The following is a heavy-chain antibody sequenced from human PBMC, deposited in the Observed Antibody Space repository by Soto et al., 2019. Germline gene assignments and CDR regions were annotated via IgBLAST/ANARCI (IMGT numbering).Heavy chain of an antibody. Sequence: GGSLRLSCVVSGFTFSNVWMSWVRQAPGKGLEWVGRIKSKTDGGTTNYAAPVKGRFTISRDDSKNTLYLQMNSLKTEDTAVYFCSTAPISLWGQGTLVTVSS. CDR1: GFTFSNVW. J-gene: IGHJ4*02. CDR3: STAPISL. V-gene: IGHV3-15*01. CDR2: IKSKTDGGTT.